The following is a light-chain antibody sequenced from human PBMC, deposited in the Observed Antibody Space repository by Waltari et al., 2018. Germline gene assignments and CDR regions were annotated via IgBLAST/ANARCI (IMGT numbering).Light chain of an antibody. CDR1: QSISSY. CDR3: QQSYSTPRIFT. CDR2: AAS. Sequence: DIQMTQSPSSLSASVGDRVTITCRASQSISSYLNWYQQKPGKAPKLLIYAASSLQSGVPSRLSGSGSGTDFTLTISSLQPEDFATYYCQQSYSTPRIFTFGPGTKVDIK. V-gene: IGKV1-39*01. J-gene: IGKJ3*01.